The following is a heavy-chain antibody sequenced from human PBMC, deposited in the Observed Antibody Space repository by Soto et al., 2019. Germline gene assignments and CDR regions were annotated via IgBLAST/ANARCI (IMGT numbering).Heavy chain of an antibody. CDR2: ISGSGGST. D-gene: IGHD3-3*01. V-gene: IGHV3-23*01. CDR1: GFTFSSYA. CDR3: AKTIFGVVINRYYYGMDV. J-gene: IGHJ6*02. Sequence: EVQLLESGGGLVQPGGSLRLSCAASGFTFSSYAMSWVCQAPGKGLEWVSAISGSGGSTYYADSVKGRFTISRDNSKNTLYLQMNSLRAEDTAVYYCAKTIFGVVINRYYYGMDVWGQGTTVTVSS.